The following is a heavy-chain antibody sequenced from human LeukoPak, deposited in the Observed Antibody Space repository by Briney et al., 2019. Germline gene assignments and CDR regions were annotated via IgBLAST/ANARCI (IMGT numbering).Heavy chain of an antibody. CDR1: GFTFSTYG. J-gene: IGHJ4*02. CDR2: ISSDADRE. V-gene: IGHV3-30*18. D-gene: IGHD4-23*01. Sequence: SLRLSCAASGFTFSTYGMHWVRQAPGKGLEWVAVISSDADREYYGDSVKGRFSISRDNSRNTLYLQMNSLRAEDTAVYFCAKPTRGSGNSLLIDFWGQGTLVTVSS. CDR3: AKPTRGSGNSLLIDF.